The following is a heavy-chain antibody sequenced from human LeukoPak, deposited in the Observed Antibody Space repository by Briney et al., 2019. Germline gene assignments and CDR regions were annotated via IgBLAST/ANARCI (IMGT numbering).Heavy chain of an antibody. V-gene: IGHV3-53*01. Sequence: AGGSLRLSCAASGFTVSSHYMSWVRQAPGKGLEWVSVIYSGGSTYYADSVKGRFTISRDNSKNTLYLQMNSLRAEDTAVYYCARAYGGYVSHYYYYMDVWGKGTTVTVSS. CDR3: ARAYGGYVSHYYYYMDV. D-gene: IGHD4-17*01. CDR2: IYSGGST. J-gene: IGHJ6*03. CDR1: GFTVSSHY.